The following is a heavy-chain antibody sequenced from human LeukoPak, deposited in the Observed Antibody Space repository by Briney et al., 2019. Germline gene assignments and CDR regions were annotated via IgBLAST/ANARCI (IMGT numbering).Heavy chain of an antibody. Sequence: GGSLRLSCAASGFTFSSYAMSWVRQAPGKGLEWVSAISGSGGSTYYADSVKGWFTISRDNSKNTLYLQMNSLRAEDTAVYYCATSGSPWPDYFDYWGQGTLVTVSS. D-gene: IGHD6-19*01. V-gene: IGHV3-23*01. J-gene: IGHJ4*02. CDR3: ATSGSPWPDYFDY. CDR1: GFTFSSYA. CDR2: ISGSGGST.